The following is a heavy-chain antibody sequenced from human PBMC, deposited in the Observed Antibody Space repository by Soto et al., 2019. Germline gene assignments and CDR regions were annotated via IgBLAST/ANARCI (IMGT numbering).Heavy chain of an antibody. J-gene: IGHJ4*02. CDR1: GGTFSSYA. D-gene: IGHD3-22*01. Sequence: GASVKVSCKASGGTFSSYAISWVRQAPGQGLEWMGGIIPIFGTANYAQKFQGRVTITADESTSTAYMELSSLRSEDTAVYYCARDNYYYDSSGHIFDYWGQGTLVTVSS. CDR2: IIPIFGTA. CDR3: ARDNYYYDSSGHIFDY. V-gene: IGHV1-69*13.